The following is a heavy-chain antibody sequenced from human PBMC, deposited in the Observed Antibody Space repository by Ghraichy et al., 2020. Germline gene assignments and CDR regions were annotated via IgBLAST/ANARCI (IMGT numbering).Heavy chain of an antibody. CDR2: INPNSGGT. J-gene: IGHJ4*02. V-gene: IGHV1-2*05. CDR1: GYTFTGYY. CDR3: ARERRAVPYYFDY. Sequence: ASVKVSCKASGYTFTGYYMHWVRQAPGQGLEWMGRINPNSGGTNYAQKFQGRVTMTRDTSISTAYMELSRLRSDDTVVYYCARERRAVPYYFDYWGQGTLVTVSS. D-gene: IGHD2-2*01.